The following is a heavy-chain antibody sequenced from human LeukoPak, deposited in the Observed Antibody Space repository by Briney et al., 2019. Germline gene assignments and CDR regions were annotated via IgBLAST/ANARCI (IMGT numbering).Heavy chain of an antibody. CDR2: ISSSSNYI. J-gene: IGHJ3*02. Sequence: GGSLRLSCAASGFAFSSYNMNWVRQAPGKGLEWVSIISSSSNYIYYADSVKGRFTISRDNAKKSLYLQMNSLRAEDTAVYYCARSIVVKTARYDAFDMWGQGTMVTVSP. D-gene: IGHD2-21*02. CDR3: ARSIVVKTARYDAFDM. CDR1: GFAFSSYN. V-gene: IGHV3-21*01.